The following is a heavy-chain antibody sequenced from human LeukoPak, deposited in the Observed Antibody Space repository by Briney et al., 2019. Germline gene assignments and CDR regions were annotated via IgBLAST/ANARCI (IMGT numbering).Heavy chain of an antibody. D-gene: IGHD6-19*01. CDR2: IYPGYSNI. CDR3: ARLAETEVAGTDY. Sequence: VDSLKISGKGSGYSFTNYGMGGVRQMPGKGREGMGIIYPGYSNIRYSPSFQGQVTISVDKSISTAYLQWSSLKASDTAMYYCARLAETEVAGTDYWGQGTLVTVSS. V-gene: IGHV5-51*01. J-gene: IGHJ4*02. CDR1: GYSFTNYG.